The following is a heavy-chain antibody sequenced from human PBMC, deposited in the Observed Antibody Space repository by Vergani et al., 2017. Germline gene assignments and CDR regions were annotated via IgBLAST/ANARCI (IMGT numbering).Heavy chain of an antibody. D-gene: IGHD5-18*01. CDR2: ISYDGSNK. CDR3: ARDFSYGRS. CDR1: GFTFSSYG. Sequence: QVQLVESGGGVVQPGGSLRLSCAASGFTFSSYGMHWVRQAPGKGLEWVAVISYDGSNKYYADSVKGRFTISRDNSKNTLYLQMNSLRAEDTAVYYCARDFSYGRSWGQGTLVTVSS. V-gene: IGHV3-30*19. J-gene: IGHJ5*02.